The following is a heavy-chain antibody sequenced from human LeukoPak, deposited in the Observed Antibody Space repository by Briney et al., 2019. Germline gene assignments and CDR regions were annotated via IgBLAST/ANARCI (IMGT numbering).Heavy chain of an antibody. V-gene: IGHV3-66*01. CDR1: GFTVSSNY. CDR2: IYSGGST. CDR3: ARDPSHYDFWSGYFPEKNYYYGMDV. Sequence: PGGSLRLSCAASGFTVSSNYMSWVRQAPGKGLEWVSVIYSGGSTYYADSVKGRFTISRDNSKNTLYLQMNSLRAEDTAVYYCARDPSHYDFWSGYFPEKNYYYGMDVWGQGTTVTVSS. D-gene: IGHD3-3*01. J-gene: IGHJ6*02.